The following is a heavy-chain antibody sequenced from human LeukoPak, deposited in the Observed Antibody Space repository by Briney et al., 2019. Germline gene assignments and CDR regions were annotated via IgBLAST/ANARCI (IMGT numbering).Heavy chain of an antibody. V-gene: IGHV1-2*02. D-gene: IGHD5/OR15-5a*01. CDR3: ARGRSVYYLDY. J-gene: IGHJ4*02. CDR1: KFTFTDFY. Sequence: ASVKVSCKASKFTFTDFYMHWVRQAPGQGLERMGWINPNSGGTNYAQKFQGRVTMTSDTSINTAYMELTRLRSDDTAVYYCARGRSVYYLDYWGQGTLVTVSS. CDR2: INPNSGGT.